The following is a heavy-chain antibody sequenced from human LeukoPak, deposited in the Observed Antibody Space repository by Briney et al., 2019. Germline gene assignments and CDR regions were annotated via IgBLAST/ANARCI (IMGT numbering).Heavy chain of an antibody. V-gene: IGHV4-34*01. CDR2: INHSGST. CDR1: SGAFSGYY. D-gene: IGHD3-10*01. J-gene: IGHJ2*01. CDR3: ARGRRVRYFDL. Sequence: SETLSLTCAVYSGAFSGYYWSWIRQPPGKGLERIGEINHSGSTNYNPSLKSRVTTSVDTSKNQFSLKLSSVTAADTAVYYCARGRRVRYFDLWGRGTLVTVSS.